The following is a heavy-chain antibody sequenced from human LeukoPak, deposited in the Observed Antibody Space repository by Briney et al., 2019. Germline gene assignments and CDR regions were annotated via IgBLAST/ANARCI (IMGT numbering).Heavy chain of an antibody. CDR1: GFAFGDYP. V-gene: IGHV3-49*04. CDR3: TTSGELSVPRYYFYYMDV. CDR2: IRSKAFGGTP. Sequence: GGSLRLSCTASGFAFGDYPMSWVRQGPEKGLELVGFIRSKAFGGTPEYAASVKGRFTISRDDSRSIAYLQMNSLKTEDTAVYYCTTSGELSVPRYYFYYMDVWRKGTTVTVSS. D-gene: IGHD1-7*01. J-gene: IGHJ6*03.